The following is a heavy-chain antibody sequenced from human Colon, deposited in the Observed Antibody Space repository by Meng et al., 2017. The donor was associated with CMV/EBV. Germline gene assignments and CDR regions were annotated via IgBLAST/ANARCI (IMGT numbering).Heavy chain of an antibody. J-gene: IGHJ4*02. CDR1: GYNFTGYY. D-gene: IGHD4-23*01. CDR3: AREEGGPDYGGTPGY. CDR2: INPNSGGT. V-gene: IGHV1-2*02. Sequence: SGYNFTGYYMHWVRQAPGQGLEWMGWINPNSGGTNYAQKFQGRVTMTRDTSISTAYMELSRLRSDDTTVYYCAREEGGPDYGGTPGYWGQGTLVTVSS.